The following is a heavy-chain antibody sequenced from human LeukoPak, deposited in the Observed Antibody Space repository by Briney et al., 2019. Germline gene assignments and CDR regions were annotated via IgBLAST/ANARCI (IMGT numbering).Heavy chain of an antibody. Sequence: GGSLRVSCAASGFIFSSYEMNWVRQAPGKGLEWVSYISSSGSTIYYADSVKGRFTISRDNAKNSLYLQMNSLRAEDTAVYYCAELGITMIGGVWGKGTTVTISS. J-gene: IGHJ6*04. D-gene: IGHD3-10*02. CDR3: AELGITMIGGV. V-gene: IGHV3-48*03. CDR1: GFIFSSYE. CDR2: ISSSGSTI.